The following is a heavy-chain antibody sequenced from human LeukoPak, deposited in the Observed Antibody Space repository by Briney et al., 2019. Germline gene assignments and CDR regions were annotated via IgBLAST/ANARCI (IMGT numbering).Heavy chain of an antibody. Sequence: SQTLSLTCAISGNSVSSNSAAWNWIRQSPSRGLEWLGRTYYRSKWYNDYAVSVKSRITINPDTSKNQFSLQLNSVTPEDTAVYYCARDANIVVVPAAMYGTYFDYWGQGTLVTVSS. V-gene: IGHV6-1*01. CDR2: TYYRSKWYN. J-gene: IGHJ4*02. CDR1: GNSVSSNSAA. CDR3: ARDANIVVVPAAMYGTYFDY. D-gene: IGHD2-2*01.